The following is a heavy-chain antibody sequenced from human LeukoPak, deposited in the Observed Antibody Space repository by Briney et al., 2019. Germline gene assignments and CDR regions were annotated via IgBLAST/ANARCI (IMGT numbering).Heavy chain of an antibody. J-gene: IGHJ6*02. CDR3: AVAGYYYYGMDV. Sequence: PGGSLRLSCVASGFTFSNYWMHWVRQAPGKGLVWVSRINSDGSSTSHADSVKGRFTISRDNAKNTLYLQMNSLRAEDTAVYYCAVAGYYYYGMDVWGQGTTLTVSS. D-gene: IGHD5-12*01. CDR2: INSDGSST. V-gene: IGHV3-74*01. CDR1: GFTFSNYW.